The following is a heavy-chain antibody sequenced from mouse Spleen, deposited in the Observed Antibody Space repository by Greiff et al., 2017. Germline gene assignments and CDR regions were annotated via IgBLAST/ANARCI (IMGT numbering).Heavy chain of an antibody. CDR1: GFTFSDYY. CDR3: AREGFYYDFDY. CDR2: INYDGSST. V-gene: IGHV5-16*01. J-gene: IGHJ2*01. D-gene: IGHD1-1*01. Sequence: EVKLMESEGGLVQPGSSMKLSCTASGFTFSDYYMAWVRQVPEKGLEWVANINYDGSSTYYLDSLKSRFIISRDNAKNILYLQMSSLKSEDTATYYCAREGFYYDFDYWGQGTTLTVSS.